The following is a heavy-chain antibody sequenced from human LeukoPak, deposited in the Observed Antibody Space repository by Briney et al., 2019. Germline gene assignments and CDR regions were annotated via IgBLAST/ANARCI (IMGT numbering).Heavy chain of an antibody. D-gene: IGHD6-13*01. CDR1: GGTFSSYA. J-gene: IGHJ1*01. CDR2: FAPEDGET. V-gene: IGHV1-24*01. CDR3: ATFSVGYSSSWQPLQH. Sequence: RASVKVSCKASGGTFSSYAISWVRQAPGKGLEWIGGFAPEDGETVYAQKFQGRVTMTEDTSTDTAYMELSSLRSEDTAVYYCATFSVGYSSSWQPLQHWGQGTLVTVSS.